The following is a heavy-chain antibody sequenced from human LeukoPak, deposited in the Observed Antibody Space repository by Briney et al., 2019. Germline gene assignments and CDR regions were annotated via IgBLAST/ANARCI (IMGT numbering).Heavy chain of an antibody. Sequence: GGSLRLSCEASGFTFASYAMTWVRQAPGKWLEWVSSISATDGSTYYAYSVRGRFTISRDNTKNTLFLQMSSLRAEDTALYYCVACSSASCYGDRFDPWGQGTLVTVSS. CDR3: VACSSASCYGDRFDP. J-gene: IGHJ5*02. CDR1: GFTFASYA. D-gene: IGHD2-2*01. V-gene: IGHV3-23*01. CDR2: ISATDGST.